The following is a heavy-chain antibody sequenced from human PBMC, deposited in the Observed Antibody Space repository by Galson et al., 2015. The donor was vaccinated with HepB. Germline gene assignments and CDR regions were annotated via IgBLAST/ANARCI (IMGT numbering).Heavy chain of an antibody. CDR1: GGTFSSYA. CDR3: ARAAHYSDIVVVPAAIRGLYAFDI. Sequence: SVKVSCKASGGTFSSYAISWVRQAPGQGLEWMGGIIPIFGTANYAQKFQGRVTITADESTSIAYMELSSLRSEDTAVYYCARAAHYSDIVVVPAAIRGLYAFDIWGQGTMVTVSS. V-gene: IGHV1-69*13. CDR2: IIPIFGTA. J-gene: IGHJ3*02. D-gene: IGHD2-2*02.